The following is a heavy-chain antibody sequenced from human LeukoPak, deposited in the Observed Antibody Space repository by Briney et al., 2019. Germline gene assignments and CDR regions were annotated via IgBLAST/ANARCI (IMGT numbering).Heavy chain of an antibody. V-gene: IGHV4-4*07. CDR1: GGSISSYY. CDR2: IYTSGST. CDR3: ASTLGADDAFDI. Sequence: PSEALSLTCTVPGGSISSYYWSWIRQPAGKGLQWIGRIYTSGSTNYNPSLKRRVTMSVDTSKNQFSLKLNSVTAAGTAVYYCASTLGADDAFDIWGQGTMVTVSS. D-gene: IGHD1-26*01. J-gene: IGHJ3*02.